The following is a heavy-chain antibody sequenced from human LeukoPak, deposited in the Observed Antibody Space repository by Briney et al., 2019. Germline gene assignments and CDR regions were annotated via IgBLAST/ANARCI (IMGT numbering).Heavy chain of an antibody. CDR1: GFTFSSYS. CDR3: ARYYGDYPSYYFDY. Sequence: SGGSLRLSCAASGFTFSSYSMNWVRQAPGKGLEWVSSISSSSSYIYYADSVKGRFTISRDNAKNSLYLQMNSLRAEDTAVYYCARYYGDYPSYYFDYWGQGTLVTVSS. V-gene: IGHV3-21*01. CDR2: ISSSSSYI. J-gene: IGHJ4*02. D-gene: IGHD4-17*01.